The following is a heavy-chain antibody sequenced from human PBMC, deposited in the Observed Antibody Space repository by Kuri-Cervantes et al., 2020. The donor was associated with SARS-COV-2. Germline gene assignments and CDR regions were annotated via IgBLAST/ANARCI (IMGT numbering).Heavy chain of an antibody. CDR3: AKDGDSSGYYGGDAFDI. CDR2: IRYDGSNK. Sequence: GESLKISCSASGVTFSRYGMHWVRQAPGKGLEWVAFIRYDGSNKYYADSVKGRFTISRDNSKNTLYLQMNSLRAVDTAVYYCAKDGDSSGYYGGDAFDIWGQGTMVTVSS. D-gene: IGHD3-22*01. CDR1: GVTFSRYG. V-gene: IGHV3-30*02. J-gene: IGHJ3*02.